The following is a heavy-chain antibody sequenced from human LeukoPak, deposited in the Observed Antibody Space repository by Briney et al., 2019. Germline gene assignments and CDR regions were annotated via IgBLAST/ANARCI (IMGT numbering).Heavy chain of an antibody. J-gene: IGHJ4*02. D-gene: IGHD6-19*01. CDR2: ISYDGSNK. CDR3: AKRSSSGWSDY. V-gene: IGHV3-30*18. CDR1: GCTFSSYG. Sequence: GGSLRLSCAGSGCTFSSYGMHWVRQAPGKGLAWVAVISYDGSNKYYADSVKGRFTISRDNSKNTLYLQMNSLRAEDTAVYYCAKRSSSGWSDYWGQGTLVTVSS.